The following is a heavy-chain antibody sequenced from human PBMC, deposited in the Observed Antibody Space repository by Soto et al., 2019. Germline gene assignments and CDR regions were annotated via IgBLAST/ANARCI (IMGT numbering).Heavy chain of an antibody. CDR1: GFTFSSYI. CDR2: ISSSSSYI. V-gene: IGHV3-21*01. CDR3: ARVLDYDYVWGSFPPNWFDP. Sequence: PGGSLRLSCAASGFTFSSYIMNWVRQAPGKGLEWVSSISSSSSYIYYADSVRGRFTISRDNAKNSLYLQMNSLGAEDTAVYYCARVLDYDYVWGSFPPNWFDPWGQGTLVTVSS. D-gene: IGHD3-16*01. J-gene: IGHJ5*02.